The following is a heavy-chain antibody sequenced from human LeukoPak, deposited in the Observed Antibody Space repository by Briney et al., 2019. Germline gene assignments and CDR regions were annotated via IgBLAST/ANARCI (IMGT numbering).Heavy chain of an antibody. CDR3: ARGPWGYFDY. CDR2: INHSGST. Sequence: SETLSLTCAVYGGSLSGYYWSWIRQPPGKGLEWIGEINHSGSTNYNPSLKSRVTISVDTSKNQFSLKLSSVTAADTAVYYCARGPWGYFDYWGQGTLVTVSS. J-gene: IGHJ4*02. CDR1: GGSLSGYY. V-gene: IGHV4-34*01. D-gene: IGHD7-27*01.